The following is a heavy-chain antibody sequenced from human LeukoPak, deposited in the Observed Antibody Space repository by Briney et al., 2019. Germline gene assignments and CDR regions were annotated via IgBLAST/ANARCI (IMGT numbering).Heavy chain of an antibody. Sequence: GESLKISCKGSGYSFATFWIGWVRQMPGKGLEWMGIIYPCDSDNRYSPSFQGQVTISADKSISTAYLQWSSLKASDTAMYYCARSGYSNGFDYWGQGTLVTVSS. J-gene: IGHJ4*02. CDR3: ARSGYSNGFDY. D-gene: IGHD5-18*01. CDR2: IYPCDSDN. CDR1: GYSFATFW. V-gene: IGHV5-51*01.